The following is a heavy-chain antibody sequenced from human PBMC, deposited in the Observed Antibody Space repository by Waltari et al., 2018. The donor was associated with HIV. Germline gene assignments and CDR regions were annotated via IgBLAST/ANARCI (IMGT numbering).Heavy chain of an antibody. J-gene: IGHJ4*02. D-gene: IGHD3-22*01. V-gene: IGHV4-39*07. Sequence: QLQLQESGPGLVKPSETLSLTCTVSGGSISSSSYYWGWIRQPPGKGLEWIGSIYYSGSTYYNPSLKSRVTISVDTSKNQFSLKLSSVTAADTAVYYCARTVQYYYDSSGYTYYCDYWGQGTLVTVSS. CDR2: IYYSGST. CDR3: ARTVQYYYDSSGYTYYCDY. CDR1: GGSISSSSYY.